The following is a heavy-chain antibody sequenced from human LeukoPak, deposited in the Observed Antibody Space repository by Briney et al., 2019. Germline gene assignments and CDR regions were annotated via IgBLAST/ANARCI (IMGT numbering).Heavy chain of an antibody. V-gene: IGHV4-39*07. Sequence: AETLSLTCTVSGGSMSSSSYYWGWIRQPPGKGLEWNGSIYYSGSTYYNPSLKSRVTISVDTSKNQFSLKLSSVTAADTAVYYCAREPYGGNGDYMDVWGKGTTVTVSS. CDR1: GGSMSSSSYY. J-gene: IGHJ6*03. CDR3: AREPYGGNGDYMDV. CDR2: IYYSGST. D-gene: IGHD4-23*01.